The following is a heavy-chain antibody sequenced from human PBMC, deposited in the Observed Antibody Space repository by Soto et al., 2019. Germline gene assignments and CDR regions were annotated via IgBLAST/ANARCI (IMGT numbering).Heavy chain of an antibody. Sequence: EEQLVESGGGLVKPGGSLRLSCAGSGFTFSLAWMNWVRQAPGKGLEWVGRIKSEGSGGTTDYAAPVKDSFTISRDDSINTLYLQMNSLKTEDTAVYYCTHAWTYYSDNSVWGQGKMVTVSS. D-gene: IGHD3-22*01. V-gene: IGHV3-15*07. J-gene: IGHJ3*01. CDR2: IKSEGSGGTT. CDR3: THAWTYYSDNSV. CDR1: GFTFSLAW.